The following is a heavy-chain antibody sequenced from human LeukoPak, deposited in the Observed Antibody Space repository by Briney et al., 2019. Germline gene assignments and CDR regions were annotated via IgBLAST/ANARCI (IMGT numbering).Heavy chain of an antibody. CDR1: GYTFTSYG. D-gene: IGHD6-19*01. CDR2: IYSGGST. CDR3: ASSYSSGWWPVFDY. J-gene: IGHJ4*02. Sequence: GSVKVSCKASGYTFTSYGISWVRQAPGKGLEWVSVIYSGGSTYYADSVKGRFTISRDNSKNTLYLQMNSLRAEGTAVYYCASSYSSGWWPVFDYWGQGTLVTVSS. V-gene: IGHV3-53*01.